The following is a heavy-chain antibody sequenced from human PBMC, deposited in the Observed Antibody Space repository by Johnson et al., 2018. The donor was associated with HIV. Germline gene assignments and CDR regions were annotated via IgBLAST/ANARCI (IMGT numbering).Heavy chain of an antibody. Sequence: VQLVESGGGLVQPGGSLRLSCAASGFTFSSYAMSWVRQAPGKGLEWVSDISGSGISTYYADSVKGRFTISRDNSKSTLYLQMNSLRAGDTAVYYCAREDHYYDAFDIWGQGTMVTVSS. V-gene: IGHV3-23*04. D-gene: IGHD3-10*01. CDR1: GFTFSSYA. CDR3: AREDHYYDAFDI. J-gene: IGHJ3*02. CDR2: ISGSGIST.